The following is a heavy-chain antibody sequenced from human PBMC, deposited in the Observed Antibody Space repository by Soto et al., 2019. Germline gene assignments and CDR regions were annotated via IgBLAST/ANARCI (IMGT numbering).Heavy chain of an antibody. CDR1: DFTFGDAW. CDR2: VKTKSEGETT. Sequence: PGGSLRLSCVASDFTFGDAWMNWVRQAAGKGLEWVGHVKTKSEGETTDYAAPVKGRFTIWRDDSTNTLYLQMNSLKSEDTGKYFCTTLGPSWGQGTQVTVSS. CDR3: TTLGPS. V-gene: IGHV3-15*07. J-gene: IGHJ5*02.